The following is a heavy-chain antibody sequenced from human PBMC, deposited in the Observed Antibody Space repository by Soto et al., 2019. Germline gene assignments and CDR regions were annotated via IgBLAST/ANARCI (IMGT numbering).Heavy chain of an antibody. V-gene: IGHV1-3*01. CDR2: INAGNGNT. Sequence: ASVQVSCKASGYTFTSYAMHWVRQAPGQRLEWMGWINAGNGNTKYSQKFQGRVTITRDTSASTAYMELSSLRSEDTAVYYCARDYFYYDSSGYFDYWGQGTLVTVSS. J-gene: IGHJ4*02. CDR3: ARDYFYYDSSGYFDY. D-gene: IGHD3-22*01. CDR1: GYTFTSYA.